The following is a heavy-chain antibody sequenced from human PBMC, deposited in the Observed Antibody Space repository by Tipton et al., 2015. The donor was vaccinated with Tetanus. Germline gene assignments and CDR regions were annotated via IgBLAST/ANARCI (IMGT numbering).Heavy chain of an antibody. D-gene: IGHD3-9*01. Sequence: TLSLTCTVSRGSISRDIYNWGWIRQPPGKGLEWIGEINHSGSTNYNPSLKSRVTISVDTSKNQFSLKLSSVTAADTAVYYCARAEVNFTTAPPGYYNVYYYYGMDVWGQGTTVTVSS. CDR3: ARAEVNFTTAPPGYYNVYYYYGMDV. CDR1: RGSISRDIYN. V-gene: IGHV4-39*07. CDR2: INHSGST. J-gene: IGHJ6*02.